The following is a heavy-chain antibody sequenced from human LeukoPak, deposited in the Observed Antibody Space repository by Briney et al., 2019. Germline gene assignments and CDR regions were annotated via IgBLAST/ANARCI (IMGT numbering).Heavy chain of an antibody. J-gene: IGHJ4*02. Sequence: PGGSLRLSCAASVFXFSSYGIHWVRQAPGKGLEWVAFVSFDGNNKYYADSVKGRFTISRDTSKNTLYLQMNTLRAEDTAVYYCAKDSGGFNFHYWGQGTLVTVSS. CDR1: VFXFSSYG. V-gene: IGHV3-30*18. CDR2: VSFDGNNK. CDR3: AKDSGGFNFHY. D-gene: IGHD2-15*01.